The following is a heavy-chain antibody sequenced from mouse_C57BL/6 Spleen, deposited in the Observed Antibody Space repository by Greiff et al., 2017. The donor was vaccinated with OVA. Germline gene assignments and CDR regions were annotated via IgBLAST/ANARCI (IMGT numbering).Heavy chain of an antibody. CDR3: TRWDYYGSYYFDY. Sequence: QVQLKESGAELVRPGASVTLSCKASGYTFTDYEMHWVKQTPVHGLEWIGAIDPETGGTAYNQKFKGKAILTADKSSSTAYMELRSLTSEDSAVYYCTRWDYYGSYYFDYWGQGTTLTVSS. CDR1: GYTFTDYE. CDR2: IDPETGGT. V-gene: IGHV1-15*01. D-gene: IGHD1-1*01. J-gene: IGHJ2*01.